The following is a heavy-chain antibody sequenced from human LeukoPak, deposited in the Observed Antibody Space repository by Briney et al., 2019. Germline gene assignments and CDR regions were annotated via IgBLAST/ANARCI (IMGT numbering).Heavy chain of an antibody. V-gene: IGHV3-30*04. CDR2: ISYDGSNK. Sequence: GGSLRLSCAASGFTFSSYAIHWVRQAPGKGRDWVAVISYDGSNKNYADSVKGRFTISRDNSKNTLYLQMNRLRAEDTAVYYCARGVRIAVAGNIDYWGQGTLVTASS. J-gene: IGHJ4*02. D-gene: IGHD6-19*01. CDR1: GFTFSSYA. CDR3: ARGVRIAVAGNIDY.